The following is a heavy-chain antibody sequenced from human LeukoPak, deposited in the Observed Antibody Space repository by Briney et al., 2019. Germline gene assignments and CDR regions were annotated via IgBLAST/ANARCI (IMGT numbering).Heavy chain of an antibody. CDR2: IKQDGNEK. J-gene: IGHJ1*01. V-gene: IGHV3-7*01. D-gene: IGHD1-14*01. Sequence: GGSLRLSCAASGFTFSHYWMSVVRQVPGKGLEWVANIKQDGNEKHYVDSVKGRFTISRDNAKNSLYLQMNSLRVEDTAVYYCSRDRYFQYWGQGTLVIVSS. CDR1: GFTFSHYW. CDR3: SRDRYFQY.